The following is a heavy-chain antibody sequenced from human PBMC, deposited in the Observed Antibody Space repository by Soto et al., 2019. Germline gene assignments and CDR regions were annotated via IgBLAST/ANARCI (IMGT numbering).Heavy chain of an antibody. CDR1: GDTFTFYS. D-gene: IGHD3-10*01. Sequence: QVQLVQSGAEVKRPGSSVKVSCKASGDTFTFYSINWVRQAPGLGLEWMGRINPILSMSNYAQRFQGRVTMTADKSASTAYMELSSLTSEDTAIYYCASSYGSGYRAFDYWGQGALVPVSS. CDR2: INPILSMS. J-gene: IGHJ4*02. V-gene: IGHV1-69*02. CDR3: ASSYGSGYRAFDY.